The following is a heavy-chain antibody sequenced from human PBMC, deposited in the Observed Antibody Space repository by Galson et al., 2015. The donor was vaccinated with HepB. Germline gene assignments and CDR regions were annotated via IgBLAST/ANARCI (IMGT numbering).Heavy chain of an antibody. CDR2: ISYDGSNK. D-gene: IGHD6-6*01. V-gene: IGHV3-30*03. Sequence: SLRLSCAASGFTFSSYGMHWVRQAPGKGLEWVAVISYDGSNKYYADSVKGRFTISRDNSKNTLYLQMNSLRAEDTAVYYCASDSSSSAAFDIWGQGTMVTVSS. J-gene: IGHJ3*02. CDR3: ASDSSSSAAFDI. CDR1: GFTFSSYG.